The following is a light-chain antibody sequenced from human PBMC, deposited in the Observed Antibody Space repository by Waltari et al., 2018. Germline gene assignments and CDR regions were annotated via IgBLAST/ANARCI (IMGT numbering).Light chain of an antibody. CDR2: QDN. J-gene: IGLJ2*01. V-gene: IGLV3-1*01. Sequence: SYELTQPPSVSVSPGQTATITCSGDELGDKYASWYQQKPGQSPVLVIYQDNKRPSGIPERFSGSNSWNTATLTISETQAMDEADYYCQAWDSSTAVKVFGGGTKLTVL. CDR3: QAWDSSTAVKV. CDR1: ELGDKY.